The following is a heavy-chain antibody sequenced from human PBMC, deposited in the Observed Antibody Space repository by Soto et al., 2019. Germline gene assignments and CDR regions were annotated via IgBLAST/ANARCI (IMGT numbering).Heavy chain of an antibody. J-gene: IGHJ6*02. CDR2: IKSKTDGGTT. V-gene: IGHV3-15*01. D-gene: IGHD4-17*01. Sequence: EVQLVESGGGLVKPGGSLSLSCAASGFTFSNAWMSWVRQAPGKGLEWVGRIKSKTDGGTTDYAAPVKGRFTISRDDSQYTLYLQMNSLKSEDTAVYYCTTGTVASYSYYGRDVWGQGTTVTFSS. CDR3: TTGTVASYSYYGRDV. CDR1: GFTFSNAW.